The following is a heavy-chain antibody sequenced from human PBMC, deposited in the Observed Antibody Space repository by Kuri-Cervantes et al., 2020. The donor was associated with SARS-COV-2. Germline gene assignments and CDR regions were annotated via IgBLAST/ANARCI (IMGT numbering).Heavy chain of an antibody. V-gene: IGHV3-30*18. D-gene: IGHD3-3*01. Sequence: LSLTCAASGFSFSSYGMHWVRQAPGKGLEWVAVISYDGSNKYYKDSVKGRFTISRDNSKNTLYLQMNSLSAEDTAVYYCTKAYNFWNYFDHWGQGTRVTVSS. CDR2: ISYDGSNK. CDR1: GFSFSSYG. CDR3: TKAYNFWNYFDH. J-gene: IGHJ4*02.